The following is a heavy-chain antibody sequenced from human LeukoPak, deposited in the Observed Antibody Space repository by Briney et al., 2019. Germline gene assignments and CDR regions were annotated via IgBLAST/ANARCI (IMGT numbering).Heavy chain of an antibody. CDR3: ARRAYCSSTSCRNCFDP. V-gene: IGHV4-4*02. CDR1: GGSISNSNW. Sequence: PSETLSLTCAVSGGSISNSNWWNWVRQPPGKGLEWIGDIYHSGSTNYNPSLKSRVTISVDKSKNQFSLKLSSVTAADTAVYYCARRAYCSSTSCRNCFDPWGQGTLVTVSS. D-gene: IGHD2-2*01. CDR2: IYHSGST. J-gene: IGHJ5*02.